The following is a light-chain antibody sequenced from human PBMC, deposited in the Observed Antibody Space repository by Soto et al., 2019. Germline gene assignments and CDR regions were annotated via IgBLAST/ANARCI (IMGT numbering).Light chain of an antibody. CDR2: DAS. J-gene: IGKJ1*01. V-gene: IGKV1-5*01. CDR3: QQYNSYSWT. Sequence: DIQMTQSPSTLSASVGDRVTITCRASQSISSWLAWYHQKPGKAPKLLIFDASSLETGVPSRFSGSGSGTEFTLTIRSLQPDDFATYYCQQYNSYSWTFGQVTKVEIK. CDR1: QSISSW.